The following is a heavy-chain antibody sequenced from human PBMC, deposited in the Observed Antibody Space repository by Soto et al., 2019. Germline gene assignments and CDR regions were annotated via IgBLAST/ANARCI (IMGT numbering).Heavy chain of an antibody. D-gene: IGHD3-9*01. V-gene: IGHV4-39*02. Sequence: PSETLSLTCTVSGGSISSSSYYWGWIRQPPGKGLERIGSIYYSGSTYYNPSLKSRVTISVDTSKNQFSLKLSSVTAADTAVYYCAREVKVYDILTGYSLGFDIWGQGTMVTVSS. CDR3: AREVKVYDILTGYSLGFDI. J-gene: IGHJ3*02. CDR2: IYYSGST. CDR1: GGSISSSSYY.